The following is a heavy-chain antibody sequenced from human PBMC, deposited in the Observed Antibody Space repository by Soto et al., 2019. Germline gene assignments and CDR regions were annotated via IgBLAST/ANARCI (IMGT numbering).Heavy chain of an antibody. CDR2: LTPSGGET. V-gene: IGHV3-23*01. Sequence: PGGSLRLSCVASGFTFSTYAMSWVRQAPGKGLEWVSALTPSGGETYYADSVKGRFTISRDNSMNALYLQMNSLRIEDTAVYYCAQPRGYGVFDAYDIWGQGTLVTVS. J-gene: IGHJ3*02. CDR1: GFTFSTYA. D-gene: IGHD4-17*01. CDR3: AQPRGYGVFDAYDI.